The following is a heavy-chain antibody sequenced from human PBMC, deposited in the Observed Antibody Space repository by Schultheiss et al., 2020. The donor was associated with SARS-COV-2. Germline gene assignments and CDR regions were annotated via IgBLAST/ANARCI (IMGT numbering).Heavy chain of an antibody. D-gene: IGHD2-21*01. Sequence: SVKVSCKASGGTFSSYAISWVRQAPGQGLEWMGGIIPIFGTANYAQKFQGRVTITADESTSTAYMELSSLRSEDTAVYYCAICPSFVVVIAPDLDDAFDIWGQGTMVTVSS. CDR3: AICPSFVVVIAPDLDDAFDI. CDR2: IIPIFGTA. CDR1: GGTFSSYA. V-gene: IGHV1-69*13. J-gene: IGHJ3*02.